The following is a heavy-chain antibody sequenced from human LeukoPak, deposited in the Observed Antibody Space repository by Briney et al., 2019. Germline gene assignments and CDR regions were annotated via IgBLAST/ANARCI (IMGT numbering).Heavy chain of an antibody. Sequence: SETLSLTCTVSGGSISSSSYYWGWIRQPPGKGLEWIGSIYYSGSTYYSPSLKSRVTISVDTSKNQFSLKLSSVTAADTAVYYCARETRGLVVVSWYYYYYYMDVWGKGTTVTVSS. CDR3: ARETRGLVVVSWYYYYYYMDV. D-gene: IGHD3-22*01. CDR2: IYYSGST. V-gene: IGHV4-39*07. CDR1: GGSISSSSYY. J-gene: IGHJ6*03.